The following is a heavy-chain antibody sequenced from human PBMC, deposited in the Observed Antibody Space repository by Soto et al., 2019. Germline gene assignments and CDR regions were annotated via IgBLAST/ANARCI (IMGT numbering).Heavy chain of an antibody. CDR2: IIPIFATA. D-gene: IGHD1-20*01. V-gene: IGHV1-69*12. CDR3: ARSITGTVSYYYGMAV. Sequence: QVQLVQSGAEVKKPGSSVKVSCKASGGTFSSYAISWVRQAPGQGLEWMGGIIPIFATADYAQKFQGRVTITADESTSTAYMELSSLRSEDTAVYYCARSITGTVSYYYGMAVWGQWTTVTVSS. J-gene: IGHJ6*02. CDR1: GGTFSSYA.